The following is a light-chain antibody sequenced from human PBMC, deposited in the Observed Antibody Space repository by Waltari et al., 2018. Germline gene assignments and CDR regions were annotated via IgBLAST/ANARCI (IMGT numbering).Light chain of an antibody. CDR3: LQHNSYPLT. CDR2: WAS. J-gene: IGKJ4*01. V-gene: IGKV4-1*01. Sequence: DIVLTQSPDSLAVSLGERATINCKSSQSVLYSPNNKNYLGWFQQKAGQPPKLLIYWASMREYGVPDRFSGSGSGTDFTLTISSLQAEDVAVYYCLQHNSYPLTFGGGTKVEIK. CDR1: QSVLYSPNNKNY.